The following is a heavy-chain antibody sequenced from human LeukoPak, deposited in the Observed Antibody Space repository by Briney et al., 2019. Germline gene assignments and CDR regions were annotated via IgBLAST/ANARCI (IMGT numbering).Heavy chain of an antibody. CDR3: ARDLGGYCSSTSCYDTDY. CDR2: ISSSSSYI. Sequence: TGGSLRLSCAASGFTFSTSTMNWVRQAPGKGLEWVSSISSSSSYIYYADSVKGRFTISRDNAKNSLYLQMNSLRAEDTAVYYCARDLGGYCSSTSCYDTDYWGQGTLVTVSS. CDR1: GFTFSTST. J-gene: IGHJ4*02. V-gene: IGHV3-21*01. D-gene: IGHD2-2*01.